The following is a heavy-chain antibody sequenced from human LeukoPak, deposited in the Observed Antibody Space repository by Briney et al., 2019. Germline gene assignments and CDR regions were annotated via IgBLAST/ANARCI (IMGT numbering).Heavy chain of an antibody. Sequence: SETLSLTCTVSGGSISSYYWSWIRQSPGKGLKWIAYIYYSGSTNYNPSLKSRVTISVDTSKNQFSLKLSSVTAADTAVYYCARLPLRSHFDYWGQGTLITVSS. CDR2: IYYSGST. CDR1: GGSISSYY. CDR3: ARLPLRSHFDY. V-gene: IGHV4-59*08. J-gene: IGHJ4*02.